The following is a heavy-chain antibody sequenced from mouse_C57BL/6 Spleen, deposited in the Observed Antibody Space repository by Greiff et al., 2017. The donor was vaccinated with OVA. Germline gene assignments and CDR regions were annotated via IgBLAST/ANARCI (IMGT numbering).Heavy chain of an antibody. CDR3: ARNGYDSAWFAY. J-gene: IGHJ3*01. CDR1: GYTFTDYY. Sequence: EVQLQQSGPELVKPGASVKISCKASGYTFTDYYMNWVKQSHGKSLEWIGDINPNNGGTSYNQKFKGKATLTVDKSSSTAYMELRSLTSEDSAVYYCARNGYDSAWFAYWGQGTLVTVSA. CDR2: INPNNGGT. V-gene: IGHV1-26*01. D-gene: IGHD2-2*01.